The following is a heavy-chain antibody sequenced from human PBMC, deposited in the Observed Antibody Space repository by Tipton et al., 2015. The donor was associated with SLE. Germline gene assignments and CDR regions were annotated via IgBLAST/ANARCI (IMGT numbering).Heavy chain of an antibody. CDR1: GGSISTSNNY. CDR3: ARRRFQSASDS. J-gene: IGHJ4*02. Sequence: TLSLTCTVSGGSISTSNNYWDWIRQPPGKRLEWIGTIYYSGRTDYNPSLKGRVTMSVDTSMNQFSLKLFSVTAADTAVYYCARRRFQSASDSWGQGTVVSVSS. D-gene: IGHD2-21*01. CDR2: IYYSGRT. V-gene: IGHV4-39*07.